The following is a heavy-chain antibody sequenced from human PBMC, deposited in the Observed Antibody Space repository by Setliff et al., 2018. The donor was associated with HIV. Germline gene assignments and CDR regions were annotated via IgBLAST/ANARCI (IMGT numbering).Heavy chain of an antibody. CDR1: GFTSSRYG. V-gene: IGHV3-30*04. Sequence: GGSLRLSCAASGFTSSRYGMHWVRQAPGKGLEWAAFISYDGSKKYDADFVKGRFTISRDNSKNTLYLQMNSLRTDDTAVYYCAKDPRAAVATICDYWGQGTLVTVSS. J-gene: IGHJ4*02. CDR3: AKDPRAAVATICDY. CDR2: ISYDGSKK. D-gene: IGHD5-12*01.